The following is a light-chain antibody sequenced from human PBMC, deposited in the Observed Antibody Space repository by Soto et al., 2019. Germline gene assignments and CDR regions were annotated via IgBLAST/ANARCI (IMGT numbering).Light chain of an antibody. CDR2: GTS. Sequence: IVMTQSQATLSVSPGERATLSCRASQSVGNNLAWYQQKPGHAPRLLIHGTSTRATGIPARFSGSGSGTEFTLTISSLQSEDFAVYYCQQYGSSPSITFAQRTRLEIK. J-gene: IGKJ5*01. V-gene: IGKV3-15*01. CDR1: QSVGNN. CDR3: QQYGSSPSIT.